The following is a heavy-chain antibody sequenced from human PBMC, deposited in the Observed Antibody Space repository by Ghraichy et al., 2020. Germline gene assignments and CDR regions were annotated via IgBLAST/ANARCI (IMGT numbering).Heavy chain of an antibody. D-gene: IGHD4-17*01. Sequence: SETLSLTCTVSGGSISSGAFYWTWIRQPPGKGLVWVGFIYSRGSTYYNPPLKSRLTISVDTPENQFSLKLTSVTAADTAVYYCARGASYGENLDYWGPGTLVTVSS. CDR2: IYSRGST. V-gene: IGHV4-30-4*01. J-gene: IGHJ4*02. CDR1: GGSISSGAFY. CDR3: ARGASYGENLDY.